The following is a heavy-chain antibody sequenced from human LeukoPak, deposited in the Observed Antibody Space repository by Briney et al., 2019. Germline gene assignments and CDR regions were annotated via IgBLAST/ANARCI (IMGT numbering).Heavy chain of an antibody. CDR1: GGSISSSTYY. Sequence: SETLSLTCTVSGGSISSSTYYWGWIRQPPGKGLEWIGSIYYTGRTYYNPSLKSRVTMSVDTSKNQFSLKLSSVTAADTAVYYCARDTGGYYYYYMDVWGKGTTVTVSS. CDR2: IYYTGRT. V-gene: IGHV4-39*07. D-gene: IGHD2-8*02. J-gene: IGHJ6*03. CDR3: ARDTGGYYYYYMDV.